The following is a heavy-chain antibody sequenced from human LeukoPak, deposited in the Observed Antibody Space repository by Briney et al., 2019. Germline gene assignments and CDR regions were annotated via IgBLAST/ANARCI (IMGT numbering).Heavy chain of an antibody. CDR2: INPNSGGT. D-gene: IGHD6-13*01. CDR1: GYTFTGFY. Sequence: ASVKVSCKASGYTFTGFYIHWVRQAPGQGLEWMGWINPNSGGTNYAQKFQDRVTMTRDTSISTAYMELSSLRSEDTAVYYCARGPAASDAFDIWGQGTMVTVSS. CDR3: ARGPAASDAFDI. V-gene: IGHV1-2*02. J-gene: IGHJ3*02.